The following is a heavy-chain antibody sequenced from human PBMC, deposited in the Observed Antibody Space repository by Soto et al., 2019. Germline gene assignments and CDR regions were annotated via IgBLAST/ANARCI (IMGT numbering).Heavy chain of an antibody. CDR2: INHSGST. CDR3: ARNEMVTIFGVVITSRFDY. Sequence: KGLEWIGEINHSGSTNYNPSLKSRVTISVDTSKNQFSLKLSSVTAADTAVYYCARNEMVTIFGVVITSRFDYWGQGTLVTVSS. D-gene: IGHD3-3*01. J-gene: IGHJ4*02. V-gene: IGHV4-34*01.